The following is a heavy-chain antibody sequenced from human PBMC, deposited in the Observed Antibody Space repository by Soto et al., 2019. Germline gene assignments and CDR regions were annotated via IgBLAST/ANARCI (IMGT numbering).Heavy chain of an antibody. CDR2: IYYTGIT. CDR3: ARDLAAVPRAFDY. Sequence: SETLSLTCTVSGGSISNYYWTWIRQPPGKGLEWIAYIYYTGITNYNPSLKSRVTISVDTSKTQFSLNLRSVTAADTAVYYCARDLAAVPRAFDYWGRGTLVTVSS. V-gene: IGHV4-59*01. CDR1: GGSISNYY. J-gene: IGHJ4*02. D-gene: IGHD6-13*01.